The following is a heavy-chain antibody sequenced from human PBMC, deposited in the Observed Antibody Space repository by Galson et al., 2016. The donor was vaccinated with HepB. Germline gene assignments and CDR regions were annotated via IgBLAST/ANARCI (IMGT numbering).Heavy chain of an antibody. CDR2: IYPGDSDT. Sequence: QSGAEVKKPGESLKISCQGSGYSFSSYWVAWVRQMPGKGLEWMGIIYPGDSDTRYSPSFQGQVTISADKSISTAYLQWSCLKASDTATYYCARRTAPDSSAVADLNYHYAMDVWGQGSTVTVSS. CDR1: GYSFSSYW. D-gene: IGHD6-19*01. J-gene: IGHJ6*02. CDR3: ARRTAPDSSAVADLNYHYAMDV. V-gene: IGHV5-51*01.